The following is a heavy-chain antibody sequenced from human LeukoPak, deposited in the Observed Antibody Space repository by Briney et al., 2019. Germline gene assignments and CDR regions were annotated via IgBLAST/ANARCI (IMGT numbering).Heavy chain of an antibody. D-gene: IGHD2-21*02. CDR3: AKDKRAYCGGDCYWLFDY. CDR2: ISYEGSDK. V-gene: IGHV3-30*18. J-gene: IGHJ4*02. Sequence: GGSLRLSWAAAGFTFGSYGMHWVRQAPGKWMEWVAVISYEGSDKYYADSVKGRFTISRDNSKNTLYLQMNSLRAEDTAVYYCAKDKRAYCGGDCYWLFDYWGQGTLVTVSS. CDR1: GFTFGSYG.